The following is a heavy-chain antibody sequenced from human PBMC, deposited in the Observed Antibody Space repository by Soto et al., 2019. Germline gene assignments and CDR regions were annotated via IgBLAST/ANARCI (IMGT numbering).Heavy chain of an antibody. CDR1: GFTFSSYG. V-gene: IGHV3-33*01. Sequence: GGSLRLSCAASGFTFSSYGMHWVRQAPGKGLEWVAVIWYDGSNKYYADSVKGRFTISRDNSKNTLYLQMNSLRAEDTAVYYCARDWSSGLYFDYWGQGTLVTVSS. CDR2: IWYDGSNK. CDR3: ARDWSSGLYFDY. D-gene: IGHD1-26*01. J-gene: IGHJ4*02.